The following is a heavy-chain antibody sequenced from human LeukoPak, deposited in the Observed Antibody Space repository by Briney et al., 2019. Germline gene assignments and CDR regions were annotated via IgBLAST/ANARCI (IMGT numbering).Heavy chain of an antibody. CDR1: GYSITSGYN. CDR3: ARHIGGGIEDMDV. J-gene: IGHJ6*03. Sequence: SETLSLTCTVSGYSITSGYNWAWIRPPPGKVLEWIGSIYHSGSAYYNPSLKSRVTISVDTSKNQFSLKLSSVTAADTAVYYCARHIGGGIEDMDVWGRGTKVTVSS. V-gene: IGHV4-38-2*02. CDR2: IYHSGSA. D-gene: IGHD3-16*02.